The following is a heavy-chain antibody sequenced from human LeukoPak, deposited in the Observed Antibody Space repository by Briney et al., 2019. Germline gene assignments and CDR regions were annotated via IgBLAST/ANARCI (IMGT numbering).Heavy chain of an antibody. D-gene: IGHD3-22*01. Sequence: GGSLRLSCAASGFSFSTYAMSWVRQAPGKGLQWVSAISGSGGSTFYTDSVKGRFTISRDNSKNTLYLQMNSLRAEDTAVYYCANQEYYYDSSGRGGGFDYWGQGTLVTVSS. CDR3: ANQEYYYDSSGRGGGFDY. CDR1: GFSFSTYA. CDR2: ISGSGGST. J-gene: IGHJ4*02. V-gene: IGHV3-23*01.